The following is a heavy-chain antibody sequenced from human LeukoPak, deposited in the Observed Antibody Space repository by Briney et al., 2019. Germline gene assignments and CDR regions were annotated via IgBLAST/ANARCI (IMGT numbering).Heavy chain of an antibody. CDR2: IKKTGSET. CDR3: AREDGYCSGGNCYSYFDS. V-gene: IGHV3-7*01. CDR1: KFIFSNYW. D-gene: IGHD2-15*01. Sequence: GGSLRLSCAASKFIFSNYWMSWVRQAPGKGLEWVAYIKKTGSETYYVDSVKGRFTITRDNARNSLFLQMNTLRAEDTAVYYCAREDGYCSGGNCYSYFDSWGQGTLVTVSS. J-gene: IGHJ4*02.